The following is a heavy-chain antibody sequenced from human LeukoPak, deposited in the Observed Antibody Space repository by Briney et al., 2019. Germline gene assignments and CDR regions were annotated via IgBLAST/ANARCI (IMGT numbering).Heavy chain of an antibody. CDR2: ISYDGSNK. D-gene: IGHD6-19*01. J-gene: IGHJ4*02. CDR3: ARDAPVADYFDY. Sequence: GRSLRLSCAASGSTFSSYAMHWVRQAPGKGLEWVAVISYDGSNKYYADSVKGRFTISRDNSKNTLYLQMNSLRAEDTAVYYCARDAPVADYFDYWGQGTLVTVSS. CDR1: GSTFSSYA. V-gene: IGHV3-30*04.